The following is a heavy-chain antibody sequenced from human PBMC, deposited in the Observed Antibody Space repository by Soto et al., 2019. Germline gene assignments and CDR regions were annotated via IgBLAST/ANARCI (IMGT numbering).Heavy chain of an antibody. CDR3: AVLSNYLRMDG. CDR1: GYTFTSYY. V-gene: IGHV1-46*01. J-gene: IGHJ6*02. D-gene: IGHD4-4*01. CDR2: ITPDGGGT. Sequence: QVQLVQSGAEVKKPGDSVKVSCKASGYTFTSYYMHWVRLAPGQGLEWMGIITPDGGGTSYAQQFQGLISMTRVTSTITVYMEMSSLRSEDTAVYYCAVLSNYLRMDGWGQGTTVNGPS.